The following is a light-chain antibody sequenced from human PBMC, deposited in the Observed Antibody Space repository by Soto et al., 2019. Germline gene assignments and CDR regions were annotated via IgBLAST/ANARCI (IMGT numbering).Light chain of an antibody. V-gene: IGKV3-20*01. CDR2: GAS. Sequence: EIVLTQSPGTLSLSPGERATLSCRASQSVSSSYLAWHQQRPGQAPRLLIYGASSRATRIPDRFSGSGSGTDFTLTISRLEPEDFAVYYCQQYGSSPPRTFGQGTKVEIK. CDR3: QQYGSSPPRT. J-gene: IGKJ1*01. CDR1: QSVSSSY.